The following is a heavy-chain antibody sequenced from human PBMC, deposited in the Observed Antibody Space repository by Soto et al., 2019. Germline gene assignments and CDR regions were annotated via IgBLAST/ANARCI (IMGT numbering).Heavy chain of an antibody. CDR3: ATKGGEYYFDY. CDR1: GYSFKDYG. CDR2: ISAYNGNA. V-gene: IGHV1-18*04. Sequence: ASVKVSCKASGYSFKDYGITWVRQAPGQGLEWMGWISAYNGNAKYAQKFQGRVTMTKDTSTTTAYMDLRSLRSDDTAVYYCATKGGEYYFDYWGPGTLVTVSS. J-gene: IGHJ4*02.